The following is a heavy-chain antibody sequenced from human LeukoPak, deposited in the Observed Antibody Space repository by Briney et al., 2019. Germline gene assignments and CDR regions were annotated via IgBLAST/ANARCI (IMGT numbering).Heavy chain of an antibody. CDR3: ASLDGYNFDY. D-gene: IGHD5-24*01. CDR2: INPNSGGT. Sequence: ASVTVSFKASAYTFTVYYMHWVRQAPGQGLEWMGWINPNSGGTNYAQKFQGRVTMTRDTSISTAYMELSRLRSDDTAVYYCASLDGYNFDYWGQGTLVTVSS. V-gene: IGHV1-2*02. CDR1: AYTFTVYY. J-gene: IGHJ4*02.